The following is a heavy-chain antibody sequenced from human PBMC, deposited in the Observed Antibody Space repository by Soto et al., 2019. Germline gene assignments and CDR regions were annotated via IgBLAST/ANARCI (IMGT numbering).Heavy chain of an antibody. J-gene: IGHJ4*01. CDR2: IYYSVST. CDR1: DGSISSGDYY. CDR3: VSGGDTRADYEY. V-gene: IGHV4-30-4*01. D-gene: IGHD3-10*01. Sequence: SETLSITCTVSDGSISSGDYYWSWIRQPPGKGLEWIGYIYYSVSTYYNPSLKSRVTISVDTSKNQFSLKLSSVTAADTAVYYCVSGGDTRADYEYWGHGALVT.